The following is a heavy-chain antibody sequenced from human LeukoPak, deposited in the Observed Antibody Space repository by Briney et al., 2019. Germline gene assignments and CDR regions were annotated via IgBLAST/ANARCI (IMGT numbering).Heavy chain of an antibody. V-gene: IGHV1-2*02. CDR1: GYTFTGYY. Sequence: ASVKVSCKASGYTFTGYYMHWVRQAAGQGLEWMGWINPNSGGTNYAQKFQGRVTMTRDTSISTAYMELSRLRSDDTAVYYCANTYCSGGSCYGWGQGTLVTVSS. J-gene: IGHJ4*02. CDR3: ANTYCSGGSCYG. CDR2: INPNSGGT. D-gene: IGHD2-15*01.